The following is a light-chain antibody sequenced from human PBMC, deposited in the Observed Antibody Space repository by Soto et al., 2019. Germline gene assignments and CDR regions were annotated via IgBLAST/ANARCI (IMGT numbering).Light chain of an antibody. J-gene: IGLJ1*01. Sequence: QSVLTQPASVSGSPGQSITISCTGTSSDVGVYNYVSWYQQHPGKAPKLMIYEVSNRPSGVSTRFSGSKSVNTASLTISGLQPEDEADYYCSSYTSSSTYVFGTGTQLTVL. V-gene: IGLV2-14*01. CDR1: SSDVGVYNY. CDR2: EVS. CDR3: SSYTSSSTYV.